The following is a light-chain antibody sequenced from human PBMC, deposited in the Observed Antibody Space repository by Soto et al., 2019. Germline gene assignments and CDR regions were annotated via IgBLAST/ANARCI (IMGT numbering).Light chain of an antibody. CDR2: GAS. J-gene: IGKJ2*01. CDR3: QPYNTWQYT. Sequence: EIVMTQSPATLSLSPGERATLSCSASQSVSSNLAWYQQKPGQAPRLLIYGASTRATGIPARFSGSGSGTEFNLTISSLQSEDFAVYYCQPYNTWQYTFGQGTKLEIK. CDR1: QSVSSN. V-gene: IGKV3D-15*01.